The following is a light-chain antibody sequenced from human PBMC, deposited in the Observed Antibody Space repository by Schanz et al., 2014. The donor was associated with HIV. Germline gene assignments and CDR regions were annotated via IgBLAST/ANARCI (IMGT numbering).Light chain of an antibody. CDR1: SSDVGGYNY. V-gene: IGLV2-14*03. CDR3: CSYTGSGTLWV. CDR2: DVT. J-gene: IGLJ3*02. Sequence: QSALTQPASVSGSPGQSITISCTGTSSDVGGYNYVSWYQQRPGKAPKLIIYDVTKRPSGVPDRFSGSKSGSTASLTVSGLQPEDEADYYCCSYTGSGTLWVFGGGTKLTVL.